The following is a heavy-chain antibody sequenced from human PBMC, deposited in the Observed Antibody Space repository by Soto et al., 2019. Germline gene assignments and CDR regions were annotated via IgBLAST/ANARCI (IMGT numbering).Heavy chain of an antibody. CDR1: GFTFSSYA. CDR2: ISGSGGST. V-gene: IGHV3-23*01. D-gene: IGHD3-22*01. Sequence: LSLTCAASGFTFSSYAMSWVRQAPGKGLEWVSAISGSGGSTYYADSVKGRFTISRDNSKNTLYLQMNSLRAEDTAVYYCAKDPHYYDSSGYKNYFDYWGQGTLVTVSS. CDR3: AKDPHYYDSSGYKNYFDY. J-gene: IGHJ4*02.